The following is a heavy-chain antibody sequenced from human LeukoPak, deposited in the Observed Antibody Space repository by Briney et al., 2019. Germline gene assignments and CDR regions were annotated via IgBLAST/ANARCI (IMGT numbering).Heavy chain of an antibody. CDR1: GASFSTSY. V-gene: IGHV4-59*01. CDR2: IYYSGNT. Sequence: ASETLSLTCTVSGASFSTSYWSWIRQPPGKGLEWVGYIYYSGNTNYNPSLQSRVTISVDTSKNQFSLRLSSVTAADTAVYYCASTASLYNIAAAYFDYWGQGTLVTVSS. J-gene: IGHJ4*01. D-gene: IGHD6-13*01. CDR3: ASTASLYNIAAAYFDY.